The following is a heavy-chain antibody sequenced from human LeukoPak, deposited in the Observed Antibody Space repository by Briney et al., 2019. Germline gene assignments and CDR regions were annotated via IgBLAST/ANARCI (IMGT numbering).Heavy chain of an antibody. D-gene: IGHD3-10*01. CDR1: GFTFSSYA. CDR2: ISGSGGST. J-gene: IGHJ6*03. V-gene: IGHV3-23*01. Sequence: GGSLRLSCAASGFTFSSYAMSWVRQAPGKGLEWVSAISGSGGSTYYADTVKGRFTISRDNSKNTLYLQMNSLRADDTAVYYCARSLRVRGVPDYMDVWGKGTTVTISS. CDR3: ARSLRVRGVPDYMDV.